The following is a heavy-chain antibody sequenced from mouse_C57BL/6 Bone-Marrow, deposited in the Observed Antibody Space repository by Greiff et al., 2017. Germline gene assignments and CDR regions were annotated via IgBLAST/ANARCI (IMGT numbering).Heavy chain of an antibody. CDR2: IDPANGNT. CDR3: ASSAISPWFAY. V-gene: IGHV14-3*01. Sequence: EVKLMESVAELVRPGASVKLSCTASGFNIKNTYMHWVRQRPEQGLEWIGRIDPANGNTKYAPKFQGQATITADTSSNTAYLQLSSLPSEDTAIYYCASSAISPWFAYWGQGTLVTVSA. J-gene: IGHJ3*01. CDR1: GFNIKNTY.